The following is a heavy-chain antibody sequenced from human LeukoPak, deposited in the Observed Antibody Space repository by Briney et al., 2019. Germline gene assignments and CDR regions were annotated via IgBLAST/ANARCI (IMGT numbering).Heavy chain of an antibody. V-gene: IGHV3-15*01. CDR3: TTGGTTVTMQGAFDI. D-gene: IGHD4-17*01. CDR1: VFTFSDYY. CDR2: IKSKTDGGTT. J-gene: IGHJ3*02. Sequence: GGSLRLSCAASVFTFSDYYMSWIRQAPGKGLEWVGRIKSKTDGGTTDYAAPVKGRFTISRDDSKNTLYLQMNSLKTEDTAVYYCTTGGTTVTMQGAFDIWGQGTMVTVSS.